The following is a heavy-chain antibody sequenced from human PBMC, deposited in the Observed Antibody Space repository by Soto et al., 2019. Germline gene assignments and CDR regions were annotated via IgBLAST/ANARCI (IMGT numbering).Heavy chain of an antibody. CDR1: GFTFSSYN. J-gene: IGHJ4*02. Sequence: GGSLRLSCAGSGFTFSSYNINWVRQAPGKGLEWVSSISSSSSSIYYADSVKGRFTISRDNAKNSLYLQMNSLRVEDTAVYFCARGPPSRLGYCSGGNCYPFDDWGQGTPVTVSS. D-gene: IGHD2-15*01. CDR2: ISSSSSSI. CDR3: ARGPPSRLGYCSGGNCYPFDD. V-gene: IGHV3-21*06.